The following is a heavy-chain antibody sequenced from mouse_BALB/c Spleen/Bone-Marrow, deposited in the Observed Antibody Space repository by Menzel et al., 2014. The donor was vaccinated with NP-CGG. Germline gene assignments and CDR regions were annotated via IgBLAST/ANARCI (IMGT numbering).Heavy chain of an antibody. CDR2: ISSGGSYT. Sequence: VQLQQSGGGLVKPGGSLKLSCAASGFTFSSCAMSWVRQTPEKRLEWVATISSGGSYTYYPDSVKGRFTISRDNAKNTLYLQMSSLRSEDTAMYYCARHGITRLLDYWGQGTTLTVSS. V-gene: IGHV5-9-3*01. CDR3: ARHGITRLLDY. D-gene: IGHD2-4*01. J-gene: IGHJ2*01. CDR1: GFTFSSCA.